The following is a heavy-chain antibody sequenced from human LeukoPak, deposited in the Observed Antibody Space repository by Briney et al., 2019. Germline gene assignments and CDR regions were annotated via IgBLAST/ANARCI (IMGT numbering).Heavy chain of an antibody. CDR1: GFTVSSNY. J-gene: IGHJ3*02. D-gene: IGHD3-9*01. CDR2: IYSGGST. CDR3: ARGPDILTGYYPDAFDI. Sequence: PGGSLRLSCAASGFTVSSNYMSWVRQAPGKGLEWVSVIYSGGSTYYADSVKGRFTISRDNSKNTLYLQMNSLRAEDTAVYYCARGPDILTGYYPDAFDIWGQGTMVTVS. V-gene: IGHV3-53*01.